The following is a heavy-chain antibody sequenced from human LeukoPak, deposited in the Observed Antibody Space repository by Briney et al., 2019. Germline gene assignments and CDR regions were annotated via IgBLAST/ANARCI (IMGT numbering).Heavy chain of an antibody. CDR3: ARGGLAARSYQNWFDP. J-gene: IGHJ5*02. Sequence: GASVTVSCKASGYTFTSYDINWVRQATGQGLEWMGWMNPNSGNTGYAQKFQGRVTMTRNTSISTAYMELSSLRSEDTAVYYCARGGLAARSYQNWFDPWGQGTLVTVSS. CDR2: MNPNSGNT. CDR1: GYTFTSYD. V-gene: IGHV1-8*01. D-gene: IGHD2-15*01.